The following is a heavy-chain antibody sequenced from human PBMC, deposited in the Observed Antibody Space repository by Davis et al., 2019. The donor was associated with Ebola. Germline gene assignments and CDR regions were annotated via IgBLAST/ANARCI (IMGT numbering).Heavy chain of an antibody. D-gene: IGHD3-3*01. Sequence: SETLSLTCAVYGRSFSGYYGSWIRQPPGNGLEWIGEINHSGSTNYNPSLKSRVTISVDTSKNQFSLKLSSVTAADTAVYYCARVDYDFWSGYNWFDPWGQGTLVTVS. CDR3: ARVDYDFWSGYNWFDP. CDR1: GRSFSGYY. V-gene: IGHV4-34*01. J-gene: IGHJ5*02. CDR2: INHSGST.